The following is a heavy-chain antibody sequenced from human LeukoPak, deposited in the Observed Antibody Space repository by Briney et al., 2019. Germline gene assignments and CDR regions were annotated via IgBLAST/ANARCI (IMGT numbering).Heavy chain of an antibody. D-gene: IGHD6-19*01. V-gene: IGHV1-69*04. Sequence: SARVSCMPSGDSFISYAISGVREAPGQGREWMGRIIPIFGIANYAQKFQVRITITEDKSTSTAYIELSSVRSEDTAVYSCARDRNGHSSGWYRGYFDYWGQGTLVTVSS. CDR2: IIPIFGIA. J-gene: IGHJ4*02. CDR1: GDSFISYA. CDR3: ARDRNGHSSGWYRGYFDY.